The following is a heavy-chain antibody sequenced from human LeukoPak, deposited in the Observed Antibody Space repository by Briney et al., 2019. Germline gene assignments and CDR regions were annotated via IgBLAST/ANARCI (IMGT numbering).Heavy chain of an antibody. J-gene: IGHJ6*03. CDR2: INHSGST. D-gene: IGHD3-10*01. V-gene: IGHV4-34*01. CDR3: ARRGRGYYYYYMDI. Sequence: SETLSLTCAVYGGSFTNYYWNWIHQPPGKGLECIGEINHSGSTNYNPSLKSRVTISVDTSKNQFSLKLSSVTAADTAVYYCARRGRGYYYYYMDIWGKGTTVTVSS. CDR1: GGSFTNYY.